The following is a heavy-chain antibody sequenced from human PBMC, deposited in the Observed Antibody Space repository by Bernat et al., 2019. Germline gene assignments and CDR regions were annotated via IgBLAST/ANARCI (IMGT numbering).Heavy chain of an antibody. Sequence: EVQLVESGGGLVQPGGSLRLSCAASGFTFSSYEMNWVRQAPGKGLEWVSYISSSGSTIYYADSVKGRFTISRDNSKNTLYLQMNSLRAEDTAVYYCATTPYGGFDYWGQGTLVTVSS. J-gene: IGHJ4*02. V-gene: IGHV3-48*03. D-gene: IGHD4-17*01. CDR3: ATTPYGGFDY. CDR2: ISSSGSTI. CDR1: GFTFSSYE.